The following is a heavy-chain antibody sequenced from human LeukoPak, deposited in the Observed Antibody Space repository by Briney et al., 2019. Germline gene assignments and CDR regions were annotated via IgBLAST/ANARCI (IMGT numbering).Heavy chain of an antibody. J-gene: IGHJ4*02. V-gene: IGHV3-53*01. Sequence: TGGSTYYADSVKGRFTISRDNSKNTLYLQMNSLGAEDTAVYYCARDAYCSGGSCYSDYWGQGTLVTVSS. CDR2: TGGST. D-gene: IGHD2-15*01. CDR3: ARDAYCSGGSCYSDY.